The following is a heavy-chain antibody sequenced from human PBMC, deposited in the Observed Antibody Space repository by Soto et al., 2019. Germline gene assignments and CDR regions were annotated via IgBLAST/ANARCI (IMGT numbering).Heavy chain of an antibody. CDR1: GFTFSSYW. Sequence: GESLKISCAASGFTFSSYWMHWVRQAPGKGLVWVSRINSDGSSTSYADSVKGRFTISRDNAKNTLYLQMNSLRGEDTAVYYCARAPRVTMRGAFDIWGQGTMVTVSS. CDR3: ARAPRVTMRGAFDI. J-gene: IGHJ3*02. V-gene: IGHV3-74*01. CDR2: INSDGSST. D-gene: IGHD4-17*01.